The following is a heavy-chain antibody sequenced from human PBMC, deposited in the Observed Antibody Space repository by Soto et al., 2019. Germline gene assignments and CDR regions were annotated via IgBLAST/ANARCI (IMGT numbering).Heavy chain of an antibody. CDR3: AKGLQDSGITICGVPYIRVHLDV. V-gene: IGHV3-30*18. CDR1: GFTFSNHG. J-gene: IGHJ6*02. Sequence: EGSLRLSCAASGFTFSNHGMHWVRQAPGKGLEWVAVIPDDGINKYYADSVKGRFTISRDNSKNTLYLQMNSLRAEATAVYYCAKGLQDSGITICGVPYIRVHLDVWRQGTPVTVS. D-gene: IGHD3-3*01. CDR2: IPDDGINK.